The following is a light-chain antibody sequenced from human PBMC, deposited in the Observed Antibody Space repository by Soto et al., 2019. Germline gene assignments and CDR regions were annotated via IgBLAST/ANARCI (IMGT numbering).Light chain of an antibody. J-gene: IGKJ4*01. CDR3: QQYNNWPLT. CDR1: QSVSSN. CDR2: GAS. V-gene: IGKV3-15*01. Sequence: EIVMTQSPATLSVSPGERATLSCRASQSVSSNLAWYQQKLGQAPMLLIYGASTRATGIPARFSGSGSGTEFTPTISGLQSEDFAVYYCQQYNNWPLTFGGGTKVEIK.